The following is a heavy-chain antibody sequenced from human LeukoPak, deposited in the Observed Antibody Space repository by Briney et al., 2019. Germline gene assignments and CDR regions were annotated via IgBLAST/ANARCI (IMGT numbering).Heavy chain of an antibody. Sequence: DPGGSLRLSCAASGFTCSSYPMHWVRQAPGKGLEWVTVVSYDGSNKYYADSVKGRFTISRDNSKNTLYLQMNSLRAEDTAVYYCARDSGGSYYYYYMDVWGKGTTVTVSS. CDR1: GFTCSSYP. CDR2: VSYDGSNK. J-gene: IGHJ6*03. D-gene: IGHD6-25*01. V-gene: IGHV3-30*01. CDR3: ARDSGGSYYYYYMDV.